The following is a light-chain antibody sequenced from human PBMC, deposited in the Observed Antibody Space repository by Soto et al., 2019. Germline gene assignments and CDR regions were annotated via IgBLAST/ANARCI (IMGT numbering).Light chain of an antibody. CDR1: QTISSW. CDR3: QQYYSTPLT. CDR2: WAS. Sequence: DIQMTQSPSSLSASVGDRVTITCRASQTISSWLAWYQQKPGKAPKLLSYWASTRESGVPDRFSGSGSGTDFALTISSLQAEDVAVYYCQQYYSTPLTFGGGTKVDI. V-gene: IGKV1-27*01. J-gene: IGKJ4*01.